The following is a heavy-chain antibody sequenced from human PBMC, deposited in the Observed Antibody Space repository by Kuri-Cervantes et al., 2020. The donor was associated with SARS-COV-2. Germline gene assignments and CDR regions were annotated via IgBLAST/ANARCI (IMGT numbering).Heavy chain of an antibody. CDR3: ARDRGYYDFWSGYYDVWFDP. V-gene: IGHV1-46*01. J-gene: IGHJ5*02. CDR2: INPSGGST. D-gene: IGHD3-3*01. CDR1: GYTFTGYY. Sequence: ASVKVSCKASGYTFTGYYMHWVRQAPGQGLEWMGIINPSGGSTSYAQKFQGRVTMTRDTSTSTVYMELSSLRSEDTAVYYCARDRGYYDFWSGYYDVWFDPWGQGTLVTVSS.